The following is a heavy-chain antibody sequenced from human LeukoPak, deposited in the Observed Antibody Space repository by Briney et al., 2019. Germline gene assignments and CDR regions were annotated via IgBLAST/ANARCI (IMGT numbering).Heavy chain of an antibody. CDR1: GFTFSSYA. CDR2: ISGSGGST. J-gene: IGHJ4*02. Sequence: GGSLRLSCAASGFTFSSYAMSWVRQAPGKGLGWVSAISGSGGSTYYADSVKGRFTISRDNSKNTLYLQMNSLRAEDTAVYYCAKDQRIPAAIRHFDYWGQGTLVTVSS. V-gene: IGHV3-23*01. CDR3: AKDQRIPAAIRHFDY. D-gene: IGHD2-2*02.